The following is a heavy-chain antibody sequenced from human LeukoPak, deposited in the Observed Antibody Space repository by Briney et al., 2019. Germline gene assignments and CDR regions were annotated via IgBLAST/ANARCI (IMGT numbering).Heavy chain of an antibody. CDR2: IYYSGST. Sequence: SETLSLTCTVSGGSISSYYWSWIRQPPGKGLEWIGYIYYSGSTNYNPSLKSRVTISVDTSKNQFSLKLSSVTAADTAVYYCARGYYDFWSGYFGPLVYWGQGTLVTVPS. V-gene: IGHV4-59*08. D-gene: IGHD3-3*01. J-gene: IGHJ4*02. CDR1: GGSISSYY. CDR3: ARGYYDFWSGYFGPLVY.